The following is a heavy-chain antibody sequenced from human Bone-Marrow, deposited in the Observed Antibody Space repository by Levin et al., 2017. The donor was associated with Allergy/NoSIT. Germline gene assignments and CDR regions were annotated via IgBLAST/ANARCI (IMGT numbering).Heavy chain of an antibody. CDR3: SGGRYCSGSTCPD. Sequence: GESLKISYAASGFTVSNHYMTWVRQAPGKGLEWVSLIYSGGSTYYVDSVKGGFTISRDSSKNTVFLQMNSLRVEDTAVYYCSGGRYCSGSTCPDWGQGTLVTVSS. CDR2: IYSGGST. J-gene: IGHJ4*02. D-gene: IGHD2-15*01. CDR1: GFTVSNHY. V-gene: IGHV3-66*01.